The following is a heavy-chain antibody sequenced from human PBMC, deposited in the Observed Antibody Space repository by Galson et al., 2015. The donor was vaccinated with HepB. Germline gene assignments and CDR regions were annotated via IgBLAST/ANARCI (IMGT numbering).Heavy chain of an antibody. CDR3: ARPNCNSTSCYKYFDY. J-gene: IGHJ4*02. D-gene: IGHD2-2*02. CDR1: GYTFTSYY. CDR2: INPSGGST. V-gene: IGHV1-46*03. Sequence: SVKVSCKASGYTFTSYYMHWVRQAPGQGLEWMGIINPSGGSTSYAQKFQGRVTMTRDTSTSTVYMELSSLRSEDTAVYYCARPNCNSTSCYKYFDYWGQGTLVTVSS.